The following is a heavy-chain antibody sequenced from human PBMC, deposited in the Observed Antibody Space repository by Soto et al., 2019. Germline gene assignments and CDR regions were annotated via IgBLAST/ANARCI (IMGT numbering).Heavy chain of an antibody. CDR3: ARVDRLGLRGIVGATIDY. CDR2: IKQDGSEK. D-gene: IGHD1-26*01. CDR1: GFTFSSYW. J-gene: IGHJ4*02. V-gene: IGHV3-7*01. Sequence: GGSLRLSCAASGFTFSSYWMSWVRQAPGKGLEWVANIKQDGSEKYYVDSVKGRFTISRDNAKNSLYLQMNSLRAKDTAVYYCARVDRLGLRGIVGATIDYWGQGTLVTVSS.